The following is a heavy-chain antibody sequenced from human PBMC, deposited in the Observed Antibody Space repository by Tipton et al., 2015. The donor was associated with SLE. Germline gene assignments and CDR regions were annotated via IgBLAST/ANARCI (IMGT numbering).Heavy chain of an antibody. CDR1: GGSINSFY. CDR2: LYVSAITGST. Sequence: TLSLTCTVSGGSINSFYWNWVRQSAGKGLEWIGLLYVSAITGSTNYNPSLKGRVTMSVDTSKHQFSLKVTSVTAADTAVYYCATERTRCSGYTCSDAFDVWGQGTMVTVSS. V-gene: IGHV4-4*07. CDR3: ATERTRCSGYTCSDAFDV. D-gene: IGHD3-22*01. J-gene: IGHJ3*01.